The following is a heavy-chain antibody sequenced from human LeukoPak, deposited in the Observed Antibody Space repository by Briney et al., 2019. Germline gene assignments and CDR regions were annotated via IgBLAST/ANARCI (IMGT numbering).Heavy chain of an antibody. V-gene: IGHV4-59*01. J-gene: IGHJ6*03. CDR3: ARTTEGGYTYGYFYYYYMDV. D-gene: IGHD5-18*01. Sequence: PSETLSLTCTVSGGSISSYYWSWIRQPPGKGLEWIGYIHYSGSTNYNPSLKSRVTIPVDTSKNQFSLKLSSVTAADTAVYYCARTTEGGYTYGYFYYYYMDVWGKGTTVTISS. CDR2: IHYSGST. CDR1: GGSISSYY.